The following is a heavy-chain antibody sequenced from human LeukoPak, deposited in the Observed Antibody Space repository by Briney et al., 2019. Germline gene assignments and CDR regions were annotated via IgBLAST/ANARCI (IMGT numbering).Heavy chain of an antibody. D-gene: IGHD1-1*01. CDR1: GGSFSGYY. J-gene: IGHJ4*02. Sequence: SETLSLTCAVYGGSFSGYYWSWIRQPPGKGLEWIGEINHSGSTNYNPSLKSRVTISVDTSKNQFSLKLSSVTAADTAVYYCARGAGTRSADFDYWGQGTLATVSS. CDR3: ARGAGTRSADFDY. V-gene: IGHV4-34*01. CDR2: INHSGST.